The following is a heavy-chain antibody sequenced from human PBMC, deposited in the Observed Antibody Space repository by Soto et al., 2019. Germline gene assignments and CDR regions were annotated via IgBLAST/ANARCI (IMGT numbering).Heavy chain of an antibody. D-gene: IGHD2-15*01. J-gene: IGHJ4*02. CDR3: ARMGGRAAGGYFDF. CDR2: INAGNGNT. Sequence: QVQLVQSGAEVKKPGASVKVSCKASGYTFTSYAMHWVRQAPGQRLEWMGWINAGNGNTKYSQKFQGRVTITRDTSASTAYMELSSLRSEDTAVYYCARMGGRAAGGYFDFWGQGTLVTVSS. CDR1: GYTFTSYA. V-gene: IGHV1-3*01.